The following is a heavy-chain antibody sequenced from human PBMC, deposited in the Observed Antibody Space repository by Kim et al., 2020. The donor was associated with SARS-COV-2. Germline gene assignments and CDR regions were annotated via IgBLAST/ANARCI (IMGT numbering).Heavy chain of an antibody. V-gene: IGHV3-7*01. CDR3: AGGARHNY. CDR2: IKQNGSET. D-gene: IGHD1-26*01. Sequence: GGSLRLSCTASGFAFSSYWMTWIRQVPGKGLERVANIKQNGSETYYVDSVKGRFTISRNNAQNSLYLQMNSLRADDTAVYYCAGGARHNYCGQGTLATV. CDR1: GFAFSSYW. J-gene: IGHJ4*02.